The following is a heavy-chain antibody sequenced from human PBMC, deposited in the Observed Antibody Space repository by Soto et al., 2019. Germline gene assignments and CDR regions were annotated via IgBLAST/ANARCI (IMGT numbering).Heavy chain of an antibody. CDR2: ISGSGDST. Sequence: PGGSLRLSFEPSGSTFGSNPLTWFRQAPGKGLEWVSSISGSGDSTYYADSVKGRFTISRDNSKNTLFLLMDSLRAEDTAVYYCARDSDNGGDSLLYYGMDVWGQGTTVTVSS. J-gene: IGHJ6*02. CDR1: GSTFGSNP. D-gene: IGHD2-21*02. CDR3: ARDSDNGGDSLLYYGMDV. V-gene: IGHV3-23*01.